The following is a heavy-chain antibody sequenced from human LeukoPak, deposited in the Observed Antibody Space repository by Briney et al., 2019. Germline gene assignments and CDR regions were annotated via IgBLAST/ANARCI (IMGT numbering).Heavy chain of an antibody. CDR3: AKAYGSGSLDY. J-gene: IGHJ4*02. V-gene: IGHV3-7*03. CDR1: GFTFSNFW. Sequence: GGSLRLSCAASGFTFSNFWMGWVRQAPGKGLEWVANIKQDGSEKRYVDPVKGRFTISRDNAKNSLYLQMNSLRAEDTAVYYCAKAYGSGSLDYWGQGTLVTVSS. CDR2: IKQDGSEK. D-gene: IGHD3-10*01.